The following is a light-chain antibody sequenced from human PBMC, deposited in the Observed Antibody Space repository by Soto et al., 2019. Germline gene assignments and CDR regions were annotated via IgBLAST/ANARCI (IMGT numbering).Light chain of an antibody. V-gene: IGLV1-44*01. J-gene: IGLJ3*02. Sequence: QSVLTQPPSASGTPGQRVIISCSGSSSNIGSNSVIWYQQPPGTAPKLLIYSDNQRPSGVPARFSVSKSGTSASLAVSGLQSEDEAEYSCATWDDSLNGPVLGGGTKLTVL. CDR3: ATWDDSLNGPV. CDR1: SSNIGSNS. CDR2: SDN.